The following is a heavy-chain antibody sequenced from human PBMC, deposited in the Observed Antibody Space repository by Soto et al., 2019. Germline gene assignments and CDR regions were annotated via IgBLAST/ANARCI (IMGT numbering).Heavy chain of an antibody. CDR1: GFTFSSYA. Sequence: QVQLVESGGGVVQPGRSLRLSCAASGFTFSSYAMHWVRQAPGKGLEWVAVISYDGSNKYYADSVKGRFTISRDNSKNTLYLQMNSLRAEDTAVYYCASGGRLRFLEWVRIDFDYWGQGTLVTVSS. CDR2: ISYDGSNK. D-gene: IGHD3-3*01. CDR3: ASGGRLRFLEWVRIDFDY. V-gene: IGHV3-30-3*01. J-gene: IGHJ4*02.